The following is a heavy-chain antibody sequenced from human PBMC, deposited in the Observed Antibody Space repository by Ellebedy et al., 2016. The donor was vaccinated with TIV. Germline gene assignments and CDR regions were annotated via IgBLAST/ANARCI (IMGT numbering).Heavy chain of an antibody. CDR2: IYSGGTT. CDR3: AGHGDRAMTH. J-gene: IGHJ4*02. V-gene: IGHV3-66*04. Sequence: GESLKIYCAASEFTVSSNYMSWVRQAPGKGLEWVSVIYSGGTTHYADSVKGRFTISRDKSKNTMYIQMNGLRAEDTAVYYCAGHGDRAMTHWGQGTLVTVSS. D-gene: IGHD5-18*01. CDR1: EFTVSSNY.